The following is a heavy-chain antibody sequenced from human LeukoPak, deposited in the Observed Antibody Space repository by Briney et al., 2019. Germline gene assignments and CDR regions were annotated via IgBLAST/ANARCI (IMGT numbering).Heavy chain of an antibody. V-gene: IGHV1-2*06. D-gene: IGHD2-15*01. CDR2: INPNSGGT. Sequence: ASVKVSCKVSGYTLTELSMHWVRQAPGQGLEWMGRINPNSGGTNYAQKFQGKVTMTRATSISTANMELSRLRSDDTAVYYCARDRYAGPPQVKYYYYYYMDVWGKGTTVTVSS. CDR3: ARDRYAGPPQVKYYYYYYMDV. CDR1: GYTLTELS. J-gene: IGHJ6*03.